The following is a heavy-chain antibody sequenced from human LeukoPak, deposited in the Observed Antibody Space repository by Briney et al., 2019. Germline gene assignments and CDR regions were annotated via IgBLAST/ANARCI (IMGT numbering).Heavy chain of an antibody. Sequence: PGGSLGLSCTVSGVTPSASGMSWVRQAQGEGLQTDSAIIVDGESTYYADSAKSRFTISRDNSKNTLYLKMNSLRVEDTAVYYCAQGYSSGWYPHWGQGSLVSVSS. V-gene: IGHV3-23*01. CDR1: GVTPSASG. CDR3: AQGYSSGWYPH. D-gene: IGHD6-19*01. J-gene: IGHJ4*02. CDR2: IIVDGEST.